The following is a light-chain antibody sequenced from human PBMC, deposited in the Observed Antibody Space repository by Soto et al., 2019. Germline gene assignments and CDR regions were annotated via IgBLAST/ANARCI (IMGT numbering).Light chain of an antibody. CDR2: DTN. CDR1: SGAVTSSHY. Sequence: QAVVTQEPSLTVSPGGTVTLTCDSSSGAVTSSHYAYWLQQRPGQVPRTLIYDTNKKHSWTPVRFSGSLLGGKAALTLSGAQPEDEAEYYCLLLESTVRVFGGGTKLTVL. V-gene: IGLV7-46*01. CDR3: LLLESTVRV. J-gene: IGLJ3*02.